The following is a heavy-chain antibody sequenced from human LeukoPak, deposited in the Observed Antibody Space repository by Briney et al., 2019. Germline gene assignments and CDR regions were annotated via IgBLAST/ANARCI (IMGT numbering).Heavy chain of an antibody. Sequence: GGSLRLSCAASGFTFSSYSMNWVRQAPGKGLEWVSSISSSSRYIYYADTVKGRFTISRDNAKNSLYLQMNSLRAEDTAVYYCARDLGGGDDYGDPMASDYWGQGTLVTVSS. J-gene: IGHJ4*02. CDR2: ISSSSRYI. CDR3: ARDLGGGDDYGDPMASDY. D-gene: IGHD4-17*01. V-gene: IGHV3-21*01. CDR1: GFTFSSYS.